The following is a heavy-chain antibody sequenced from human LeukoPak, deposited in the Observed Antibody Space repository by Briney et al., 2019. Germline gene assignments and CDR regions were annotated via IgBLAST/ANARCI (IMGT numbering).Heavy chain of an antibody. CDR1: GYTFTGYY. D-gene: IGHD4-17*01. CDR3: ARDWSRTVTTPIRWFDP. CDR2: INPNSGGT. V-gene: IGHV1-2*02. Sequence: GASVKVSCKASGYTFTGYYMHWVRQAPGQGLEWMGWINPNSGGTNYAQRFQGRVTMTRDTSISTAYMELSRLRSDDTAVYYCARDWSRTVTTPIRWFDPWGQGTLVTVSS. J-gene: IGHJ5*02.